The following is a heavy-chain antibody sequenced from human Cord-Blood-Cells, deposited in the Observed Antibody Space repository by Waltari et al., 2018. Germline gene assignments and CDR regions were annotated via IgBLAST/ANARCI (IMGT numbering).Heavy chain of an antibody. CDR2: INHSGST. V-gene: IGHV4-34*01. CDR1: GGSFSGYY. J-gene: IGHJ5*02. CDR3: ARGRGYSYGYRFDP. D-gene: IGHD5-18*01. Sequence: QVQLQQWGAGLLKPSETLSLTCAVYGGSFSGYYWSWIRQPPGKGLEWMGEINHSGSTNYNPSLKSRVTISVDTSKNQFSLKLSSVTAADTAVYYCARGRGYSYGYRFDPWGQGTLVTVSS.